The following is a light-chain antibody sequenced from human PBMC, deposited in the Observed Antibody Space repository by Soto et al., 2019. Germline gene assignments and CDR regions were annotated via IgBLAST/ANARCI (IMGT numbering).Light chain of an antibody. V-gene: IGLV2-23*02. CDR2: EVS. J-gene: IGLJ2*01. CDR3: CSYAGSSTYVI. CDR1: SSDVGSYNL. Sequence: QSALTQPASVSGSPGQSITISCTGSSSDVGSYNLVSWYQQHPGKAPKLMTYEVSKRPSGVSNRFSGSQSGNTASLTISGLQVEYEADYYCCSYAGSSTYVIFGGGTKLTVL.